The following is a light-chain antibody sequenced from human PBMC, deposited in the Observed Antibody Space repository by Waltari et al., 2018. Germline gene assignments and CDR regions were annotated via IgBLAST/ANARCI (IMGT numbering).Light chain of an antibody. V-gene: IGLV2-23*02. CDR2: EVN. CDR1: SSDVGASNL. Sequence: QSALTQPASVSGSPGQSITISCSGTSSDVGASNLISWYQQHPGKVPTLMIYEVNTRPSGVSNRFSGSKSDNTASLTISGLQAEDEADYYCCSYAGRSTLVFGGGTKLTVL. J-gene: IGLJ3*02. CDR3: CSYAGRSTLV.